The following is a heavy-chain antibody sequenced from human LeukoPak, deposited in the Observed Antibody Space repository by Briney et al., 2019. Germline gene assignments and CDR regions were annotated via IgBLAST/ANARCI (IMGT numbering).Heavy chain of an antibody. CDR3: AKAPGVYCSSTSCYLDY. CDR1: GFTFSSYA. CDR2: ISGSGGST. Sequence: GSLRLSCAASGFTFSSYAMSWVRQAPGKGLEWVSAISGSGGSTYYADSVKGRFTISRDNSKNTLYLQMNSLRAEDTAVYYCAKAPGVYCSSTSCYLDYWGQGTLVTVSS. V-gene: IGHV3-23*01. J-gene: IGHJ4*02. D-gene: IGHD2-2*01.